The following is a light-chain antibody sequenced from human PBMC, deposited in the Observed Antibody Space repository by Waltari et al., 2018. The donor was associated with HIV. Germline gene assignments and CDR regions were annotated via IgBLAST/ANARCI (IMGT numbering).Light chain of an antibody. J-gene: IGLJ3*02. CDR1: SSDVGGYDS. V-gene: IGLV2-11*01. Sequence: QSALTQPRSVSGSPGQSVTISCTGTSSDVGGYDSVSWYVQHPGKVPKLIIFVVIKRPAGVPDRFSDSKSGNTASLTISVLQTEEEADYFCSSYAGTYPCVLFGGGTKLNVL. CDR2: VVI. CDR3: SSYAGTYPCVL.